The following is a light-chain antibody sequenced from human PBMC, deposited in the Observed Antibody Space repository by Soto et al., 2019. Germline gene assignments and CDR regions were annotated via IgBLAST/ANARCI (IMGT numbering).Light chain of an antibody. CDR1: SSNIGSFD. CDR2: TNN. Sequence: QPVLTQSPSASGTPGQRVTISCSGSSSNIGSFDVNWYQQLPGTAPKLLIYTNNRRPSGVPDRFSGSKSGTSASLAISGLQSGDEADFYCATWDDSLHGVVFGGGTKLTVL. J-gene: IGLJ2*01. V-gene: IGLV1-44*01. CDR3: ATWDDSLHGVV.